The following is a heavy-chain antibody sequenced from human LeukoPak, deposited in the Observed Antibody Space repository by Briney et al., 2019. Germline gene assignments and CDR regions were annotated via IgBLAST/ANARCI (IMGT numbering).Heavy chain of an antibody. CDR3: ARGDYGDYVGYYFDY. CDR1: GFTVSSNY. J-gene: IGHJ4*02. Sequence: GGSLRLSCAASGFTVSSNYMSWVRQAPGKGLEWVSVIYSGGSTYYADSVKGRFTISRDNSKNTLYLQMNSLRAEDTAVYYCARGDYGDYVGYYFDYWGQGTLVTVSS. CDR2: IYSGGST. V-gene: IGHV3-66*01. D-gene: IGHD4-17*01.